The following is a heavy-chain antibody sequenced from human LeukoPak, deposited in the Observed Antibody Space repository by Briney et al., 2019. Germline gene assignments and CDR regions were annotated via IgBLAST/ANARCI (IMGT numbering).Heavy chain of an antibody. V-gene: IGHV3-30*03. CDR1: GFTFSSYG. J-gene: IGHJ4*02. CDR3: ARVPVDTTMVSHIDY. D-gene: IGHD5-18*01. CDR2: ISYDGSNK. Sequence: GGSLRLSCAASGFTFSSYGMHWVRQAPGKGLEWVAVISYDGSNKYYADSVKGRLTISRDNAKNSLYLQMNSLRAEDTAVYYCARVPVDTTMVSHIDYWGQGTLVTVSS.